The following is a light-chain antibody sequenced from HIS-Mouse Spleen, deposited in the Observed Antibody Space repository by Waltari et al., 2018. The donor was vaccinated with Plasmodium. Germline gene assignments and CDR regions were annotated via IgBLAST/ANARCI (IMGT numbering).Light chain of an antibody. Sequence: SYDLTQPPSVSVSPGQTASITCSGDKLGDKYACWYQQKPGHSPVLVIYQDSKRPSGMPESFSGSNTGNTATLTISGTQAMDEADYYCQAWDSSTDYVFGTGTKVTVL. V-gene: IGLV3-1*01. CDR2: QDS. CDR1: KLGDKY. CDR3: QAWDSSTDYV. J-gene: IGLJ1*01.